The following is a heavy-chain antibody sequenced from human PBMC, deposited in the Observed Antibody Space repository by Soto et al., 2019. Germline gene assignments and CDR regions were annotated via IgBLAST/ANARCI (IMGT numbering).Heavy chain of an antibody. V-gene: IGHV5-51*01. J-gene: IGHJ5*02. CDR3: ARHNAPRLYDYVDSWFDP. D-gene: IGHD3-16*01. CDR1: GYSFTSYW. Sequence: GESLKISCKGSGYSFTSYWIGWVRQMPGKGLEWMGIIYPGDSDTRHSPSFQGQVTISADKSISTAYLQWSSLKASDTAMYYCARHNAPRLYDYVDSWFDPWGQGTLVTVSS. CDR2: IYPGDSDT.